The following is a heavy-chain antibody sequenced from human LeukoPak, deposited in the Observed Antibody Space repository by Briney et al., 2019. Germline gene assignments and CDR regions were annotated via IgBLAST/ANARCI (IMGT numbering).Heavy chain of an antibody. J-gene: IGHJ3*02. D-gene: IGHD3-22*01. CDR2: ISYDGSNK. V-gene: IGHV3-30*03. CDR1: GFTFSSYG. CDR3: ARDRPRVSAFDI. Sequence: GGSLRLSCEASGFTFSSYGMQWVRQAPGKGLEWVAVISYDGSNKYYADSVKGRLTISRDNSKNTLYLQMNSLRAEDTAVYYCARDRPRVSAFDIWGQGTMVTVSS.